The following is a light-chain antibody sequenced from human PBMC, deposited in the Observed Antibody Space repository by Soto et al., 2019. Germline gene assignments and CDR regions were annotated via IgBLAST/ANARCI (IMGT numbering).Light chain of an antibody. J-gene: IGKJ1*01. V-gene: IGKV1-5*03. CDR1: QSISSW. Sequence: DIQMTQSPSTLSASVGDRVTITCRASQSISSWLAWYQQKPGKAPKLLIYKASSVESGVPSRFSGSGSGTEFTLTISSLQPDDFATYYCQPRGTFGQGTKVDIK. CDR3: QPRGT. CDR2: KAS.